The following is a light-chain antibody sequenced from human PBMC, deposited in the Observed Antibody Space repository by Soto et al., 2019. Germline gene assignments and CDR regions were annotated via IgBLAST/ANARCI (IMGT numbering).Light chain of an antibody. CDR2: GAS. CDR1: QSVSSSY. J-gene: IGKJ3*01. V-gene: IGKV3-20*01. Sequence: EIVLTQSAGILSLSPGERATLSCRASQSVSSSYLAWYQQKPGQAPRLLIYGASSRATGIPDRFSGSGSGTDFTLTISRLEPEDFAVYYCQQYGSSSFTFGPGTKVDIK. CDR3: QQYGSSSFT.